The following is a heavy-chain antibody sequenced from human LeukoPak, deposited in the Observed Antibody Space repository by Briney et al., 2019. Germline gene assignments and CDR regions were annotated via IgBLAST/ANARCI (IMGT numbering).Heavy chain of an antibody. CDR2: TNRDGSST. CDR3: ARDSVEWYIFDY. D-gene: IGHD3-3*01. CDR1: GFTFSSYW. V-gene: IGHV3-74*01. J-gene: IGHJ4*02. Sequence: PGGSLRLSCAASGFTFSSYWMHWVRQAPGKGPVWVARTNRDGSSTAYADSVKGRFTISKDNAKSTLYLLMNSLRAEDTAVYYCARDSVEWYIFDYWGQGTLVTVSS.